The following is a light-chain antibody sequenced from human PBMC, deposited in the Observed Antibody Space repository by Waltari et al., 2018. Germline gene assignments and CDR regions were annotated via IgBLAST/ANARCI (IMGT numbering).Light chain of an antibody. V-gene: IGLV1-47*01. CDR1: NSNIGSNS. CDR2: GGN. CDR3: ATWDESLNGVV. J-gene: IGLJ3*02. Sequence: QSVLTQPPSASGNPGQTVTISCSGGNSNIGSNSVAWSQPFPGTAPKLLIYGGNRGPSGVPDRFSGSKSGTSASLAISGLRSEDEADYYCATWDESLNGVVIGGGTKLSVL.